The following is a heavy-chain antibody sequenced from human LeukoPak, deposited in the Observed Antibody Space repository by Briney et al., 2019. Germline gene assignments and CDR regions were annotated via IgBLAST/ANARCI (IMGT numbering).Heavy chain of an antibody. Sequence: GGSLRLSCAASGFTFSSYGMSWVRQAPGKGPEWVSAISGSGGSTYYADSVKGRFTISRDNAKNSLYLQMNSLRAEDTAVYYCARYEQLVRPHYYYYYMDVWGKGTTVTVSS. J-gene: IGHJ6*03. CDR2: ISGSGGST. V-gene: IGHV3-23*01. D-gene: IGHD6-6*01. CDR1: GFTFSSYG. CDR3: ARYEQLVRPHYYYYYMDV.